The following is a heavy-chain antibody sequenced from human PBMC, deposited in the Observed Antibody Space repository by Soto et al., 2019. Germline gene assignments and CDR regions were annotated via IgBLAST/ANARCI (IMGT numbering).Heavy chain of an antibody. D-gene: IGHD1-26*01. J-gene: IGHJ5*02. V-gene: IGHV4-34*01. CDR1: GGSFSGYY. CDR3: ARGLSTFDP. Sequence: SETLSLTCAVYGGSFSGYYGSWIRQPPGKGLEWIGEINHSGSINYNASLKSRVTISVDTSKNQFSLNLSSVTAADTAVYYCARGLSTFDPWGQGTLVTVSS. CDR2: INHSGSI.